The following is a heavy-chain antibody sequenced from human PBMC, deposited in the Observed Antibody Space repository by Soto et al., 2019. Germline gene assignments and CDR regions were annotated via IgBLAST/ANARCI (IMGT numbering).Heavy chain of an antibody. CDR3: ASASEVVVVAATPDY. J-gene: IGHJ4*02. Sequence: GGSLRLSCAASGFTFSSYSMNWVRQAPGKGLEWVSSISSSSSYIYYADSVKGRFTISRDNAKNSLYLQMNSLRAEDTAVYYCASASEVVVVAATPDYWGQGTLVTVSS. CDR2: ISSSSSYI. CDR1: GFTFSSYS. D-gene: IGHD2-15*01. V-gene: IGHV3-21*01.